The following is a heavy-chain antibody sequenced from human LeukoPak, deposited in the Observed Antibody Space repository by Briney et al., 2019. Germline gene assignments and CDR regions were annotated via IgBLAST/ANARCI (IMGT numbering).Heavy chain of an antibody. CDR3: ARDRAYKSFDY. V-gene: IGHV3-43D*03. Sequence: GGSLRLSCAASGFTFDDYAMHWVRQAPGKGLEWVSLISWDGGSTYYADSVKGRFTISRDNSKNSLYLQMNSLRAEDTAVYYCARDRAYKSFDYWGQGTLVTVSS. CDR1: GFTFDDYA. D-gene: IGHD3-16*01. J-gene: IGHJ4*02. CDR2: ISWDGGST.